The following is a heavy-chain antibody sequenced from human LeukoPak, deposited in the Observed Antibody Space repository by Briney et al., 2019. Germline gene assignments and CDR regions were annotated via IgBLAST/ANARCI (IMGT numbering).Heavy chain of an antibody. V-gene: IGHV1-8*01. D-gene: IGHD5-12*01. CDR1: GYTFTSYD. CDR2: MNPNSGNT. Sequence: VASVTVSCKASGYTFTSYDINWVRQAAGQGLEWMGWMNPNSGNTGYAQKCQGRVTMTRNTSISTAYMELSSLRSEDTAVYYCARGRGKTIVATRPNDYWGQGTLVTVSS. J-gene: IGHJ4*02. CDR3: ARGRGKTIVATRPNDY.